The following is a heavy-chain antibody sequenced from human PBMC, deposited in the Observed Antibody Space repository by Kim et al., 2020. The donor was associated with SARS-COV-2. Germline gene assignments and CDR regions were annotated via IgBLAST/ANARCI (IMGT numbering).Heavy chain of an antibody. CDR1: GGSISSYY. CDR2: IYYSGST. Sequence: SETLSLTCTVSGGSISSYYWSWIRQPPGKGLEWIGYIYYSGSTNYNPSLKSRVTISVDTSKNQFSLKLSSVTAADTAVYYCARFAWDEYDLVTPYWYFDLWGRGTLVTVSS. CDR3: ARFAWDEYDLVTPYWYFDL. J-gene: IGHJ2*01. V-gene: IGHV4-59*01. D-gene: IGHD2-21*02.